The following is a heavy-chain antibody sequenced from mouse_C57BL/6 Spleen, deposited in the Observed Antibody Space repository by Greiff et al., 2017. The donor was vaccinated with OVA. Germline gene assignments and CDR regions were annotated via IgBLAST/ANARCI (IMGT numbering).Heavy chain of an antibody. Sequence: EVQLQQSGPGLVKPSQSLSLTCSVTGYSITSGYYWNWIRQFPGNKLEWMGYISYDGSNNYNPSLKNRISITRDTSKNQFFLKLNSVTTEDTATYYCARGGLRRGFDYWGQGTTLTVSS. CDR1: GYSITSGYY. J-gene: IGHJ2*01. CDR3: ARGGLRRGFDY. D-gene: IGHD2-4*01. V-gene: IGHV3-6*01. CDR2: ISYDGSN.